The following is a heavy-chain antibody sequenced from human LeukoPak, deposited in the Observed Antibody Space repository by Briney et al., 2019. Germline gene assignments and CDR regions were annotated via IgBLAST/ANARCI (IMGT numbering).Heavy chain of an antibody. D-gene: IGHD6-19*01. CDR3: ARGGSSGWYRGWFDP. CDR1: GYTFTSYY. CDR2: INPSGGST. Sequence: ASVKVSCKASGYTFTSYYMHWVRQAPGQGLEWMGIINPSGGSTSYAQKFQGRVTMTRDMSTSTVYMELSSLRSEDTAVYYCARGGSSGWYRGWFDPWGQGTLVTVSS. V-gene: IGHV1-46*01. J-gene: IGHJ5*02.